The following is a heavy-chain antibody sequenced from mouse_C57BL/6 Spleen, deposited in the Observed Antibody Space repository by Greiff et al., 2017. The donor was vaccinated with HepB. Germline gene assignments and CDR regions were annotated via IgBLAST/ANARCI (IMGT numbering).Heavy chain of an antibody. CDR2: INYDGSST. V-gene: IGHV5-16*01. J-gene: IGHJ4*01. CDR1: GFTFSDYY. CDR3: ARVDYYYGSRGYYYAMDY. Sequence: DVMLVESEGGLVQPGSSMKLSCTASGFTFSDYYMAWVRQVPEKGLEWVANINYDGSSTYYLDSLKSRFIISRDNAKNILYLQMSSLKSEDTATYYCARVDYYYGSRGYYYAMDYWGQGTSVTVSS. D-gene: IGHD1-1*01.